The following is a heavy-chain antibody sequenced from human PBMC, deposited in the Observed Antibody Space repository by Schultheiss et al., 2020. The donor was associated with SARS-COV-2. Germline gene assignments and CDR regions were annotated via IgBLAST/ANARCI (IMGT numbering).Heavy chain of an antibody. CDR3: ASHLLGATVDY. CDR2: ISGSGGST. Sequence: GGSLRLSCAASGFTFSSYGMHWVRQAPGKGLEWVSAISGSGGSTYYADSVKGRFTISRDNSKNTLYLQMNSLRAEDTAVYYCASHLLGATVDYWGQGTLVTVSS. V-gene: IGHV3-23*01. D-gene: IGHD1-26*01. J-gene: IGHJ4*02. CDR1: GFTFSSYG.